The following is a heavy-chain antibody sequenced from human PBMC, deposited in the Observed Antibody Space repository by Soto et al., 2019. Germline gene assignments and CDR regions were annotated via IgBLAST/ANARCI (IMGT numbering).Heavy chain of an antibody. J-gene: IGHJ4*02. D-gene: IGHD3-3*01. CDR2: IYYSGST. V-gene: IGHV4-31*03. CDR1: GGSISSGGYY. CDR3: ARGYYDFWSGPDY. Sequence: SETLSLTCTVSGGSISSGGYYWSWIRQHPGKGLEWIGYIYYSGSTYYNPSLKSRVTISVDTSKNQFSLKLSSVTAADTAVYYCARGYYDFWSGPDYWGQGTLVTVSS.